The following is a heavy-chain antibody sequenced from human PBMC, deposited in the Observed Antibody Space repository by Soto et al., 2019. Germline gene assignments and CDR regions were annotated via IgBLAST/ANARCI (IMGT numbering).Heavy chain of an antibody. Sequence: PGGSLRLSCSASGFTFSSSAMHWVRQAPGKGLEYVSVIGTTGGSTFYADSVKGRFTISRDNSKNTVYLQMTSLRVEDTAMYYCVKGRPLWLIDYWGQGTLVTVPS. CDR3: VKGRPLWLIDY. CDR2: IGTTGGST. J-gene: IGHJ4*02. D-gene: IGHD3-10*01. V-gene: IGHV3-64D*06. CDR1: GFTFSSSA.